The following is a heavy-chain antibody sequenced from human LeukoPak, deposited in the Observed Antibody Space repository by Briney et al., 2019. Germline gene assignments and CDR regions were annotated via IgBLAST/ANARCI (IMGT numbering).Heavy chain of an antibody. D-gene: IGHD3-3*01. V-gene: IGHV3-30*02. Sequence: PGGSLRLSCAASGFTFSSYGMHWVRQAPGKGLEWVAFIRYDGSNKYYADSVKGRFTISRDNAKNSLYLQMNSLRAEDTAAYYCARSYYDFWSGYGNWFDPWGKGTLVTVSS. J-gene: IGHJ5*02. CDR3: ARSYYDFWSGYGNWFDP. CDR1: GFTFSSYG. CDR2: IRYDGSNK.